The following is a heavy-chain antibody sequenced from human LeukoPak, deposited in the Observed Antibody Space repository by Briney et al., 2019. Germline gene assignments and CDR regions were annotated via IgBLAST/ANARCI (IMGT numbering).Heavy chain of an antibody. CDR2: INWNSANT. V-gene: IGHV3-9*01. Sequence: GRSLRLSCAASGFTFDDYAMHWVRQAPGKGLEWVSGINWNSANTGYAVSVKGRFTISRDNVKSSLYLQMNSLRNEDTALYYCVKGFDYDASGTPTHWGQGTLVTVSS. CDR1: GFTFDDYA. D-gene: IGHD3-22*01. J-gene: IGHJ1*01. CDR3: VKGFDYDASGTPTH.